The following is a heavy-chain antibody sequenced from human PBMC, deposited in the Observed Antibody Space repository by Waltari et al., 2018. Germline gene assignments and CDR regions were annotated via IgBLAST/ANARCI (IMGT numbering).Heavy chain of an antibody. Sequence: EVQQVESGGGLVQPGGALRLSRAASGITCSRSGHRWVRQAPGKGRVWVSRINSDGRSTSYADSGKGRFTISRDNAKNTLYLQMNSLRAEDTAVYYCARDPDSNGYSSFDYWGQGTLVTVSS. D-gene: IGHD5-18*01. CDR3: ARDPDSNGYSSFDY. CDR2: INSDGRST. J-gene: IGHJ4*02. V-gene: IGHV3-74*01. CDR1: GITCSRSG.